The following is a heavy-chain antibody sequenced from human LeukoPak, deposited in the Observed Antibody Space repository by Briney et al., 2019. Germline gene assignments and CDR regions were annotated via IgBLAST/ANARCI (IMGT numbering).Heavy chain of an antibody. CDR2: ISGSGGST. D-gene: IGHD3-10*01. J-gene: IGHJ4*02. CDR1: GFTFSSYA. Sequence: GGSLRLSCAASGFTFSSYAMSWVRQAPGKGLEWVSAISGSGGSTYYADSVKGRFTISRDNSKNTLYLQMNSLRAEDTAVYYCAKDLRSRVVGGEGFDYWGQGTLVTVSS. V-gene: IGHV3-23*01. CDR3: AKDLRSRVVGGEGFDY.